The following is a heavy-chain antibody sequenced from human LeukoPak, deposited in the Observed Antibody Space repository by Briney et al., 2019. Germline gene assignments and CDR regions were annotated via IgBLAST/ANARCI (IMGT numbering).Heavy chain of an antibody. CDR3: ARDDSYGSLFDY. D-gene: IGHD5-18*01. CDR1: GYTFTSYG. V-gene: IGHV1-18*01. J-gene: IGHJ4*02. CDR2: ISAYNGNT. Sequence: ASVTVSCTASGYTFTSYGISWVRQAPGQGLEWMEWISAYNGNTNYAQKLQGRVTMTTDTSTSTAYMELRSLRSDDTAVYYCARDDSYGSLFDYWGQGTLVTVSS.